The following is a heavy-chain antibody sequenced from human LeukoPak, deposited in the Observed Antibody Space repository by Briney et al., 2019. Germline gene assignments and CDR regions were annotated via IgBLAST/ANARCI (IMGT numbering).Heavy chain of an antibody. D-gene: IGHD2-15*01. CDR1: GGSISSSSYY. CDR3: ARVSLFGGYCSGGSCYEDYYYMDV. CDR2: IYYSGST. J-gene: IGHJ6*03. Sequence: SETLSLTCTVSGGSISSSSYYWGWIRQPPGKGLEWIGSIYYSGSTYYNPSLKSRVTISVDTSKNQFSLKLSSVTAADTAVYYCARVSLFGGYCSGGSCYEDYYYMDVWGKGTTVTVSS. V-gene: IGHV4-39*07.